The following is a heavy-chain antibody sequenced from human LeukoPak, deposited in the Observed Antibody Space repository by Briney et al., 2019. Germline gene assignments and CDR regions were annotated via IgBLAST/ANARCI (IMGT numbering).Heavy chain of an antibody. CDR3: ARDRLRFVY. Sequence: SETLSLTCTVSGGSISYYYWSWIRQPPGKGLEWIGYIYYSGNTNYNPSLKSRVTISVDTSMNQFSLKLSSVTAADTAVYYCARDRLRFVYWGQGTLVTVSS. J-gene: IGHJ4*02. V-gene: IGHV4-59*01. CDR2: IYYSGNT. CDR1: GGSISYYY.